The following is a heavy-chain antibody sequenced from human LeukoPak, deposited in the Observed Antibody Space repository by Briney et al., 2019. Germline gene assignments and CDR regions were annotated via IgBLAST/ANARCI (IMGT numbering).Heavy chain of an antibody. J-gene: IGHJ4*02. D-gene: IGHD5-24*01. CDR3: ARHVDGYNAFDY. CDR2: IYYSGST. V-gene: IGHV4-39*01. Sequence: SETLSLTCTVSGGSISSSSYYWGWIRQPPGKGLEWIGSIYYSGSTYYNPSLKSRVTISVDTSKNQFSLKLSSVTAADTAVYYCARHVDGYNAFDYWGQGTLVTISS. CDR1: GGSISSSSYY.